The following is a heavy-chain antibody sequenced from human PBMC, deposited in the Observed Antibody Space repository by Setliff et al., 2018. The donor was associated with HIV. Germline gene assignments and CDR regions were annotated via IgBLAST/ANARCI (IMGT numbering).Heavy chain of an antibody. Sequence: PGGSLRLSCAASGFIFDRHTMHWVRRAPGKGLEWLSLISYDGSNIDYADSVKGRFTISRDNSKSILYLQMNSLRPEDKAVYYCVKGRLSRGVIPYYFDYWGQGTLVTSPQ. J-gene: IGHJ4*02. D-gene: IGHD3-10*01. CDR3: VKGRLSRGVIPYYFDY. V-gene: IGHV3-30*04. CDR2: ISYDGSNI. CDR1: GFIFDRHT.